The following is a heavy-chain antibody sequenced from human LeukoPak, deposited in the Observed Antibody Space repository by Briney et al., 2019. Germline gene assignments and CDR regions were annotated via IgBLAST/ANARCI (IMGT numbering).Heavy chain of an antibody. V-gene: IGHV3-53*01. J-gene: IGHJ4*02. CDR1: GFTFSSYG. Sequence: GGSLRLSCAASGFTFSSYGMHWVRQAPGKGLEWVSVIYSGGSTYYADSVKGRFTISRDNSKNTLYLQMNSLRAEDTAVYYCARVYGGSGWFEGIDYWGQGTLVTVSS. CDR2: IYSGGST. D-gene: IGHD6-19*01. CDR3: ARVYGGSGWFEGIDY.